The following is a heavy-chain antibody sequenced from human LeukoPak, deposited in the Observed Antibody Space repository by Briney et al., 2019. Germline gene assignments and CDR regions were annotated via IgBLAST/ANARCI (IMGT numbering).Heavy chain of an antibody. CDR3: ARACRSDYDFWSGYQDYYYGVDV. CDR1: GFTFSSYW. Sequence: GGSLRLSCAASGFTFSSYWMHWVRQAPGKGLVWVSRINSDGSSTSYADSVKGRFTISRDNAKNTLYLQMNSLRAEDTAVYYCARACRSDYDFWSGYQDYYYGVDVWGQGTTVTVSS. V-gene: IGHV3-74*01. D-gene: IGHD3-3*01. J-gene: IGHJ6*02. CDR2: INSDGSST.